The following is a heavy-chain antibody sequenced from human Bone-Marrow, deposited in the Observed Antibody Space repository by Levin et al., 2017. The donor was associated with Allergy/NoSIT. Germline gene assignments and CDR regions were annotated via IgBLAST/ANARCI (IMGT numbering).Heavy chain of an antibody. J-gene: IGHJ4*02. CDR2: IYHSGAT. V-gene: IGHV4-4*02. D-gene: IGHD3-10*01. CDR3: ARDLWFGESGSFFDS. CDR1: GGAISSSNW. Sequence: SETLSLTCAVSGGAISSSNWWSWVRQPPGKGLEWIGEIYHSGATNYNPSLKDRVTISKDKSKNHFSVKVTSVTAADTAVYYCARDLWFGESGSFFDSWAREPWSPSP.